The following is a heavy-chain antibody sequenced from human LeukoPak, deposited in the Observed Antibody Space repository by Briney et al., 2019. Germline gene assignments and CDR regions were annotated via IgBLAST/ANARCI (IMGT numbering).Heavy chain of an antibody. Sequence: SETLSLTCTVSGGSISSYYWSWIRRPPGKGLEWIGYIYYSGSTNYNPSLKSRVTISVDTSKNQFSLKLSSVTAADTAVYYCARDRTGYSYGYRSHAFDIWGQGTMVTVSS. D-gene: IGHD5-18*01. J-gene: IGHJ3*02. CDR2: IYYSGST. CDR1: GGSISSYY. V-gene: IGHV4-59*01. CDR3: ARDRTGYSYGYRSHAFDI.